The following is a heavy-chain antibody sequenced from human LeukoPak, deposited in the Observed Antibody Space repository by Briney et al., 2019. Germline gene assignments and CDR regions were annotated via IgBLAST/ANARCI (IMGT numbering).Heavy chain of an antibody. D-gene: IGHD3-22*01. CDR1: GFTFSSYS. CDR2: ISGTSTYI. J-gene: IGHJ4*02. V-gene: IGHV3-21*01. CDR3: AREYSSGYYHFEY. Sequence: GGSLRLSCAASGFTFSSYSMNWVRQAPGQGLEWVSSISGTSTYIYYADSVKGRFTISRDNPKNSLYLQMNSLRAEDTAVYYCAREYSSGYYHFEYWGQGTLVTVSS.